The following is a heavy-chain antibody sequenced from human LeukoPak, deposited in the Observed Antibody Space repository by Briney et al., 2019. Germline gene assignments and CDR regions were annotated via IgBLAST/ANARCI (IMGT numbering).Heavy chain of an antibody. V-gene: IGHV3-9*01. CDR2: ISWNSDSI. CDR3: AKDRRLRVAYYYYYMDV. D-gene: IGHD4-17*01. J-gene: IGHJ6*03. CDR1: GFTFDDYA. Sequence: GGSLRLSCAASGFTFDDYAMHWVRQAPGKGLEWVSGISWNSDSIDYADSVKGRFTISRDNSKNTLYLQMNSLRAEDTAVYYCAKDRRLRVAYYYYYMDVWGKGTTVTISS.